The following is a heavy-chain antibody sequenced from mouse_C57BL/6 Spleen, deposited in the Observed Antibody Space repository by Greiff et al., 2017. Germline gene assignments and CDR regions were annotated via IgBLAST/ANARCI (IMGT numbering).Heavy chain of an antibody. V-gene: IGHV1-82*01. CDR2: IYPGDGDT. CDR3: ARPSYDYFYAMDY. CDR1: GYAFSSSW. J-gene: IGHJ4*01. Sequence: VQLQQSGPELVKPGASVKISCKASGYAFSSSWMNWVKQRPGKGLEWIGRIYPGDGDTNYNGKFKGKATLTADKSSSTAYMQLSSLTSEDSAVYFCARPSYDYFYAMDYWGQGTSVTVSS. D-gene: IGHD2-4*01.